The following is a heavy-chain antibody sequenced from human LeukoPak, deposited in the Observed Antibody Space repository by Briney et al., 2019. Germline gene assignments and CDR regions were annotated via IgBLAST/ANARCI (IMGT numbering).Heavy chain of an antibody. CDR1: GYTFTGYY. J-gene: IGHJ4*02. Sequence: ASVKVSCKASGYTFTGYYMHWVRQAPGQGLEWMGWINPNSGGTNYAQKLQGRVTMTTDTSTSTAYMELRSLRSDDTAMYYCAKGRWRDGSSSFDNWGQGTLVTVSS. V-gene: IGHV1-2*02. CDR2: INPNSGGT. CDR3: AKGRWRDGSSSFDN. D-gene: IGHD6-6*01.